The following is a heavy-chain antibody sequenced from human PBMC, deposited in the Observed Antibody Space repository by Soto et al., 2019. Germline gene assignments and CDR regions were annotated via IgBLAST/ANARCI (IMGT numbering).Heavy chain of an antibody. CDR3: ARIFPSPLRFPGPFDI. CDR1: GFSLSTSGMC. Sequence: PTLVNPTQTLTLTCTFSGFSLSTSGMCVSWIRQPPGKALEWLALIDWDDDKYYSTSLKTRLTISKDTSKNQVVLTMTNMDPVDTATYYCARIFPSPLRFPGPFDIWGQGTMVTVSS. J-gene: IGHJ3*02. CDR2: IDWDDDK. D-gene: IGHD3-3*01. V-gene: IGHV2-70*01.